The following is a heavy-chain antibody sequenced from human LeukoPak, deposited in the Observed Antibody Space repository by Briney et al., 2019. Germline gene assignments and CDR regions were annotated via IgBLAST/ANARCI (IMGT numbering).Heavy chain of an antibody. J-gene: IGHJ4*02. D-gene: IGHD3-22*01. V-gene: IGHV1-2*06. CDR1: GYTFTDYY. CDR2: INPNSGGT. Sequence: ASVKVSCKASGYTFTDYYMHWVRQAPGQGLEWMGRINPNSGGTNYAQKFQGRVTMTRDTSISTAYMELSRLRSDDTAVYYCARGSRTIYYDSSGVDYWGQGTLVTVSS. CDR3: ARGSRTIYYDSSGVDY.